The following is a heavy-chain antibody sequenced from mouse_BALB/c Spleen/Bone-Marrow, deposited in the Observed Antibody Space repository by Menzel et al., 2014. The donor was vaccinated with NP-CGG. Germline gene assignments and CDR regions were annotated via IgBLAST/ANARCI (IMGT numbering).Heavy chain of an antibody. CDR2: IDPSDSYT. CDR3: TRSRDYGNWFAY. CDR1: GYTFTSYW. Sequence: VQLQESGAELVKPGAPVKMSCKASGYTFTSYWMHWVKQRPGQGLEWIGVIDPSDSYTSYNQKFKGKATLTVDTSSSTAYMQLSSLTSEDSAVYYCTRSRDYGNWFAYWGQGTLVTVSA. V-gene: IGHV1S127*01. D-gene: IGHD2-1*01. J-gene: IGHJ3*01.